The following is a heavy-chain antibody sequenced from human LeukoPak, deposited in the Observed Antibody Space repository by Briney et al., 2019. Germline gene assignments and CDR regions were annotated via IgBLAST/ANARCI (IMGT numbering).Heavy chain of an antibody. CDR3: VKDLTGTWSFDY. CDR1: GFTFSNHF. Sequence: GGSLRLSCSTSGFTFSNHFMHWVRQAPGKGLEYVSSIGPNGASTLYADSVKGRFTISRDNSKDALYLQLTSLRLEDTALYYCVKDLTGTWSFDYWGQGTLVTVSS. J-gene: IGHJ4*02. D-gene: IGHD3-9*01. CDR2: IGPNGAST. V-gene: IGHV3-64D*06.